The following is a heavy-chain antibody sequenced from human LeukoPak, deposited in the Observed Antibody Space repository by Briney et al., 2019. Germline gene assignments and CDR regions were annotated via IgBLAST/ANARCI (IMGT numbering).Heavy chain of an antibody. D-gene: IGHD3-9*01. J-gene: IGHJ4*02. CDR1: GFTFSSYA. Sequence: GGSLRLSCAASGFTFSSYAMSWVRQAPGKGLEWVSAISGSGGSTYYADSVKGRFTISRDNSKNTLYLQMSSLRAEDTAVYYCAKDMDDILTGYSCFDYWGQGTLVTVSS. CDR2: ISGSGGST. CDR3: AKDMDDILTGYSCFDY. V-gene: IGHV3-23*01.